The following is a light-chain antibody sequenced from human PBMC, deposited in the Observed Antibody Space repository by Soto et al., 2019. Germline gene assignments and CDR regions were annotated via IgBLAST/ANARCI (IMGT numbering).Light chain of an antibody. J-gene: IGKJ1*01. Sequence: EIVLTQSPGTLSLSPGERATLSCRASQSVISIYLAWYQQKPGQAPRLLIYGASTRATGIPDRFSGSGSGTDFTLTISRLEPEDSALYYCQQYDNSRWTFGQGTKVELK. CDR3: QQYDNSRWT. V-gene: IGKV3-20*01. CDR1: QSVISIY. CDR2: GAS.